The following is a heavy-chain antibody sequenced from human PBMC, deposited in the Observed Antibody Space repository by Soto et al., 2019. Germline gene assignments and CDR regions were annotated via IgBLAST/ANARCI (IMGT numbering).Heavy chain of an antibody. J-gene: IGHJ4*02. CDR3: ARGGRGYSGYDYPFDY. D-gene: IGHD5-12*01. CDR1: GFTFSSYW. V-gene: IGHV3-74*01. Sequence: HPGGSLRLSCAASGFTFSSYWMHWVRQAPGKGLVWVSRINSDGSSTSYADSVKGRFTISRDNAKNTLYLQMNSLRAEDTAVYYCARGGRGYSGYDYPFDYWGKGTLVTVSS. CDR2: INSDGSST.